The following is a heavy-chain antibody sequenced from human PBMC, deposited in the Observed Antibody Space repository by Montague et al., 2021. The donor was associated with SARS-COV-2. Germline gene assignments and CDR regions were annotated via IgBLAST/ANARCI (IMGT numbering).Heavy chain of an antibody. CDR2: IYYSGGT. Sequence: SETLSLTCTVSGGSTNNFYWSWIRRPPGKGLEWIGYIYYSGGTDYNPSLKSQVTISIDTSKNQFSLNLTSVTAADTGVYYCARTSLASASCRFDPWGQGTLVTVSS. J-gene: IGHJ5*02. D-gene: IGHD3-3*02. V-gene: IGHV4-59*01. CDR1: GGSTNNFY. CDR3: ARTSLASASCRFDP.